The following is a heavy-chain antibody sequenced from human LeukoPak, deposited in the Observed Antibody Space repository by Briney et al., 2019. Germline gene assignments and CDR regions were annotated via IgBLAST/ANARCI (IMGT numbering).Heavy chain of an antibody. Sequence: ASVKVSCKASGYTFTGYYLHWVRLAPGQGLEWMGWINPNSGGTNYAQNFQGRVTMTRDTSISTAYMELSRLTSDDTAMYYCARVHSLGFGELPPDYWGQGTLVTVSS. V-gene: IGHV1-2*02. CDR2: INPNSGGT. J-gene: IGHJ4*02. D-gene: IGHD3-10*01. CDR3: ARVHSLGFGELPPDY. CDR1: GYTFTGYY.